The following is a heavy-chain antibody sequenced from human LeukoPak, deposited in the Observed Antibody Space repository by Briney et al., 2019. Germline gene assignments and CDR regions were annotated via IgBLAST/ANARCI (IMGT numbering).Heavy chain of an antibody. V-gene: IGHV1-46*01. CDR1: GYTFTSYY. CDR3: ARECDYNTACVGDY. CDR2: INSLSGRT. D-gene: IGHD1-14*01. Sequence: ASVKVSSKASGYTFTSYYMRWVRQAPGQGLEWMGIINSLSGRTTYAQKFQGRVTMTRDTSTSTIYMELSSLGSDDTAVYYCARECDYNTACVGDYWGQGTLVTVSS. J-gene: IGHJ4*02.